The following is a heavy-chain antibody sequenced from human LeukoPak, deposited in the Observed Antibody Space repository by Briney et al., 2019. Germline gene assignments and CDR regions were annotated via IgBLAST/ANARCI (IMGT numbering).Heavy chain of an antibody. V-gene: IGHV3-20*04. CDR3: ARDREKSSGYYYDY. D-gene: IGHD3-22*01. J-gene: IGHJ4*02. CDR1: GFIFDNYG. Sequence: GGSLRLSCAASGFIFDNYGMTWVRQAPGKGLEWVSGRNGGSTGYVDSVKGRFTISRDNGENSLYLQMNSLRAEDTAVYYCARDREKSSGYYYDYWGQGTLVTVSS. CDR2: RNGGST.